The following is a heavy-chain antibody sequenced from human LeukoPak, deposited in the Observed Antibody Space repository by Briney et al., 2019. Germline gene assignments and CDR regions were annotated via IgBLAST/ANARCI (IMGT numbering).Heavy chain of an antibody. Sequence: GGSLRLSCEASGFTFDDYDMHGARQAPGRGLEWVSHINADGGSTYYADSVKGRFTISRDNSKNSLFLQMNSLRTEDTALYYSAKDLGDYGDSGKDYWGQGTLVTVSS. J-gene: IGHJ4*02. CDR3: AKDLGDYGDSGKDY. V-gene: IGHV3-43*02. CDR1: GFTFDDYD. D-gene: IGHD4-17*01. CDR2: INADGGST.